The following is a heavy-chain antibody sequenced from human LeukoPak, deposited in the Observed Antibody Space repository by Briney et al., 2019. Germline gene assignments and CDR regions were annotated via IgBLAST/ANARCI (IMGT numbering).Heavy chain of an antibody. V-gene: IGHV4-4*07. CDR1: GGSISSYY. J-gene: IGHJ4*02. CDR3: ASGIVGATYIDY. CDR2: IYTSGST. D-gene: IGHD1-26*01. Sequence: SETLCLICTVSGGSISSYYWSWIRQPPGKGLEWIGRIYTSGSTNYNPSLKSRVTMSVDTSKNQFSLKLSSVTAADTAVYYCASGIVGATYIDYWGQGTLVTVSS.